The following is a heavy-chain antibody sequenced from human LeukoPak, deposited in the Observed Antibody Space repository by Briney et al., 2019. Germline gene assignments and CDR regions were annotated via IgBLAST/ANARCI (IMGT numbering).Heavy chain of an antibody. J-gene: IGHJ6*02. Sequence: PGGSLRLSCAASGFTFSDYYMSWIRQAPGKGLEWVSYISSSGSTIYYADSVKGRFTISRDNAKNSLYLQMNSLRAEDTALYYCAKGIMVRGVINYYYYGMDVWGQGTTVTVSS. V-gene: IGHV3-11*01. D-gene: IGHD3-10*01. CDR2: ISSSGSTI. CDR1: GFTFSDYY. CDR3: AKGIMVRGVINYYYYGMDV.